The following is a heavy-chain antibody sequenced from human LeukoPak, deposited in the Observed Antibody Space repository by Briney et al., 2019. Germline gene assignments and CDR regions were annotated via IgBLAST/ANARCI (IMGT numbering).Heavy chain of an antibody. Sequence: PSESLSLTCTVSGGSMSYYYWSWIRQLPGKGLEWLGYIYYSGSTDYNPSLKSRVTISIDTSKNQFSLKLSSVTAADTAVYYCARAGGVVGATTWNYWGQGTLVTVSS. CDR3: ARAGGVVGATTWNY. J-gene: IGHJ4*02. CDR1: GGSMSYYY. CDR2: IYYSGST. D-gene: IGHD1-26*01. V-gene: IGHV4-59*01.